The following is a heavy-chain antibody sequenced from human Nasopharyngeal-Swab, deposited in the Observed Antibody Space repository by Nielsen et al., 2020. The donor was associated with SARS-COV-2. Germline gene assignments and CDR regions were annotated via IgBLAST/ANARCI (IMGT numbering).Heavy chain of an antibody. J-gene: IGHJ6*02. CDR1: GYTFTSYG. Sequence: ASVQVSCKASGYTFTSYGISWVRQAPGQGLEWMGWISAYNGNTNYAQKLQGRVTMTTDTSTSTAYMELRSLRSDDTAVYYCARSYYGSGSYYTYYYYGMDVWGQGTTVTVSS. CDR3: ARSYYGSGSYYTYYYYGMDV. D-gene: IGHD3-10*01. CDR2: ISAYNGNT. V-gene: IGHV1-18*01.